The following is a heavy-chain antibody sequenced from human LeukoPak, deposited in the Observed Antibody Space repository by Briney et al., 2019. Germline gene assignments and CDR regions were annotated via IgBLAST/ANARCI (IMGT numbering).Heavy chain of an antibody. CDR2: IWYDGSNK. CDR1: GFTFSSYG. J-gene: IGHJ4*02. CDR3: ARDLGGFLDY. Sequence: GGSPRLSCAASGFTFSSYGIHWVRQAPGKGLEWVAVIWYDGSNKFYADSVKGRFTISRDNSKNTLFLQMNSLRAEDTALYYCARDLGGFLDYWGRGTLVTVSS. V-gene: IGHV3-33*01. D-gene: IGHD2-15*01.